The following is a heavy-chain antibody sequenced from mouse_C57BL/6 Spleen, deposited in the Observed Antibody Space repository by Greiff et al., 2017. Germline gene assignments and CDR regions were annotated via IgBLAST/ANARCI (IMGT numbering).Heavy chain of an antibody. Sequence: LVESGASVKLSCKATGYTFPGYWIEWVKQRPGHGLEWIGEILPGSGSTNYNEKFKGKATFTADTSSNTAYMQRSSLTTEDSAIYYCARHIRYYGSSDYWGQGTTLTVAS. V-gene: IGHV1-9*01. CDR3: ARHIRYYGSSDY. CDR1: GYTFPGYW. CDR2: ILPGSGST. J-gene: IGHJ2*01. D-gene: IGHD1-1*01.